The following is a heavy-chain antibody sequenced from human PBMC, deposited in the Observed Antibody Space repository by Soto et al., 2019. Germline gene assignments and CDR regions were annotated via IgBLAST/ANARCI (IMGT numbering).Heavy chain of an antibody. D-gene: IGHD1-20*01. V-gene: IGHV3-23*01. J-gene: IGHJ3*02. Sequence: PGGSLRLSCAASGLTFGTYAMSWVRQAPGKGLEWVSAISGSGGSTYYSDSVKGRFTISRDNSKDTLYLQMNSLRVEDTAVYYCATHNWNYAFDIWGQGTMVTVSS. CDR2: ISGSGGST. CDR3: ATHNWNYAFDI. CDR1: GLTFGTYA.